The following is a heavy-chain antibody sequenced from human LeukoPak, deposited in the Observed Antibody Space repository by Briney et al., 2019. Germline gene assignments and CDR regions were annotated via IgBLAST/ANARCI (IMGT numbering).Heavy chain of an antibody. CDR3: ATLVRWSDDY. V-gene: IGHV4-59*08. CDR2: IYNSVST. D-gene: IGHD4-23*01. CDR1: CPFVSRHY. J-gene: IGHJ4*02. Sequence: AETLSLTRNLACPFVSRHYGRWIRLPRGRTLGWIGYIYNSVSTNYSPSLGGRVTISVDSAKNHFSLRLKSMTAADTAVYYCATLVRWSDDYWGQGILVTVSS.